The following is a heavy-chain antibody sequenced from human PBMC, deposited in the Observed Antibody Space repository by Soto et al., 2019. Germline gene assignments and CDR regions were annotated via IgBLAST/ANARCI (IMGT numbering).Heavy chain of an antibody. CDR3: VRTAREGAVAPHWFDR. J-gene: IGHJ5*02. CDR2: VYYTGST. Sequence: SETLSLTCTFSGASIMSTDYYWSWIRQAPGKGLEWIGYVYYTGSTYYNPSLMSRLTISVDTSKNQFSLKLTSVTAAETAVYYCVRTAREGAVAPHWFDRWGQGTQVTVSS. D-gene: IGHD2-21*02. CDR1: GASIMSTDYY. V-gene: IGHV4-30-4*01.